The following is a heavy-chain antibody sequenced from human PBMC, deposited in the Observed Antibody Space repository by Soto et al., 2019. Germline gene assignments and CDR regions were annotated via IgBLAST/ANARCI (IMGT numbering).Heavy chain of an antibody. D-gene: IGHD3-10*01. Sequence: QVQLVQSGAEVKKPGASVKVSCKASGYTFTSYGISWVRQAPGQGLEWMGWISAYNGNTNYAQKLQGRVTMTTDTSTETAYMERRSLRADDTAVYYCARSLWFGELQYYYYYSMDVRGQGTTVTVSS. CDR1: GYTFTSYG. J-gene: IGHJ6*02. CDR3: ARSLWFGELQYYYYYSMDV. CDR2: ISAYNGNT. V-gene: IGHV1-18*01.